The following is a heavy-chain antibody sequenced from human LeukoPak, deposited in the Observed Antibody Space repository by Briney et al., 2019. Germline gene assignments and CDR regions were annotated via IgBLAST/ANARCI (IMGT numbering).Heavy chain of an antibody. V-gene: IGHV1-8*01. Sequence: GASVKVSCKASGYTFTSYDVNWVRQATGQGLEWMGWMNPNSGNTVYAQKFQGRVTMTRNTSITTAYMELRSLRSEDTAVYYCARGRGDLDFYYFDYWGQGTLVTVSS. CDR3: ARGRGDLDFYYFDY. CDR1: GYTFTSYD. CDR2: MNPNSGNT. J-gene: IGHJ4*02. D-gene: IGHD3-3*01.